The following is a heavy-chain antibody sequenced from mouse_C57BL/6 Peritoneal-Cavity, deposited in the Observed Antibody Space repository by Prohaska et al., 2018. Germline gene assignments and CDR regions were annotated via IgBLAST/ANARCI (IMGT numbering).Heavy chain of an antibody. Sequence: GKGLEWLGVIWCGGSTDYNAAFISRRSISKDNSKSQVFFKMNSLQADDTAIYYCARGGVANYYFDYWGQGTTLTVSS. CDR2: IWCGGST. J-gene: IGHJ2*01. V-gene: IGHV2-2*01. D-gene: IGHD1-1*01. CDR3: ARGGVANYYFDY.